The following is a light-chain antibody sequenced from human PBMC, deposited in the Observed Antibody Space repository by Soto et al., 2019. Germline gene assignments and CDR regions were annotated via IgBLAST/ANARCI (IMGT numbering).Light chain of an antibody. CDR1: QSISSY. V-gene: IGKV1-39*01. J-gene: IGKJ5*01. CDR3: QQSYSTAIT. Sequence: DIQMPQSPSSLSASVGDRVTITCRASQSISSYLNWYQQKPGKAPQLLIYAASSLQSGVPSRFSGSGSGRDFTRTISSLQPEDFATYYCQQSYSTAITFGQGTRLEIK. CDR2: AAS.